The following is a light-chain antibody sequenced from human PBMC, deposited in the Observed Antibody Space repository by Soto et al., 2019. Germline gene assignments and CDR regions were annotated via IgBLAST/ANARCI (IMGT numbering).Light chain of an antibody. V-gene: IGLV4-60*02. J-gene: IGLJ3*02. CDR1: SGHRSYI. CDR2: LEGSGSY. CDR3: ETWDSNTRV. Sequence: QPVLTQSSSASASLGSSVKLTCTLSSGHRSYIIAWHQQQPGKDPRYLMKLEGSGSYNKGSGVPDRFSGSSSGADRYLTISNLQFEDEADYYCETWDSNTRVFGGGTKLTVL.